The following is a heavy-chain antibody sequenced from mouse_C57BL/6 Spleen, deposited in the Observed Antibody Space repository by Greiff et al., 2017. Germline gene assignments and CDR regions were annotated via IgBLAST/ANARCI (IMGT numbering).Heavy chain of an antibody. Sequence: QVQLKQPGAELVMPGASVKLSCKASGYTFTSYWMHWVKQRPGQGLEWIGEIDPSDSYTNYNQKFKGKSTLTVDKSSSAAYMQLSSLTSEDSAVYYCARSVGTYAMDYWGQGTSGTVSS. CDR1: GYTFTSYW. V-gene: IGHV1-69*01. CDR2: IDPSDSYT. J-gene: IGHJ4*01. D-gene: IGHD3-3*01. CDR3: ARSVGTYAMDY.